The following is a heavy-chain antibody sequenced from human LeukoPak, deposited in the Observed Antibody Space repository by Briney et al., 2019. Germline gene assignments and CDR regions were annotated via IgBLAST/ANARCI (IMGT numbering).Heavy chain of an antibody. CDR3: AQGYSSGWYPY. V-gene: IGHV3-23*01. D-gene: IGHD6-19*01. J-gene: IGHJ4*02. CDR2: ISVNGETA. CDR1: GFSVSSFG. Sequence: GGSLRLSCAVSGFSVSSFGMSWVRQAPGKGLEWISAISVNGETAYCADSVKGRFIISRDNSKNTLYLQLSSLRAEDTAVYYCAQGYSSGWYPYWGLGSLVSVSS.